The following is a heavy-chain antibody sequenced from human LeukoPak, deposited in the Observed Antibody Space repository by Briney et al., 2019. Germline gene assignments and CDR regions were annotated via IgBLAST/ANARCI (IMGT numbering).Heavy chain of an antibody. J-gene: IGHJ4*02. D-gene: IGHD6-13*01. V-gene: IGHV1-2*02. Sequence: VASVKVSCKASGYTFTGYYMHWVRQAPGQGLEWTGWINPNSGGTNYAQKFQGRVTMTRDTSISTAYMELSRLRSDDTAVYYCAREDSAAGTVFDYWGQGTLVTVSS. CDR1: GYTFTGYY. CDR3: AREDSAAGTVFDY. CDR2: INPNSGGT.